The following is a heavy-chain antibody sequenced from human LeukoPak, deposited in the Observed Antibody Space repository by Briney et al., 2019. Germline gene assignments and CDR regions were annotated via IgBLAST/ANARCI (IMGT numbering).Heavy chain of an antibody. CDR1: GFTFSSYD. CDR3: AKDAWRWGFIDY. J-gene: IGHJ4*02. CDR2: ISYDGSNK. V-gene: IGHV3-30*18. Sequence: GGSLRLSCAASGFTFSSYDMHWVRQAPGKGLEWVAVISYDGSNKYYSDSVKGRFTISRDSSKNTLYLQMNSLRAEGTAVYYCAKDAWRWGFIDYWGQGTLVTVSS. D-gene: IGHD3-16*01.